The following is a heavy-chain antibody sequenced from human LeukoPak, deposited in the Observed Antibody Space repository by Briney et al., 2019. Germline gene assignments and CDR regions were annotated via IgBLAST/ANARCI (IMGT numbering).Heavy chain of an antibody. CDR1: GGSFSGYY. V-gene: IGHV4-34*01. Sequence: PSETLSLTCAVYGGSFSGYYWSWIRQPPGKGLEWIGEINHSGSTNYNPSLKSRVTISVDTSKNQFSLKLSSVTAADTAVYYCARVLYYDYVWGSYRYTGVFDYWGQGTLVTVSS. CDR2: INHSGST. J-gene: IGHJ4*02. D-gene: IGHD3-16*02. CDR3: ARVLYYDYVWGSYRYTGVFDY.